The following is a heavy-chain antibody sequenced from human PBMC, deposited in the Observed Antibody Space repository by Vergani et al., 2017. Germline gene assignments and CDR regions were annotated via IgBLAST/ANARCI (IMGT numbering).Heavy chain of an antibody. Sequence: QVTLRESGPALVKPTQTLTLTCTFSGFSLSTSGMCVSWIRQPPGKALEWLALLDWDDDKYYSTSLRTRLTTSKDTSQNQVVHTMTNMDPVDTATYYFARIVGGDYVDWYFDLWGRGTLVTVSS. V-gene: IGHV2-70*01. CDR3: ARIVGGDYVDWYFDL. J-gene: IGHJ2*01. CDR1: GFSLSTSGMC. CDR2: LDWDDDK. D-gene: IGHD4-17*01.